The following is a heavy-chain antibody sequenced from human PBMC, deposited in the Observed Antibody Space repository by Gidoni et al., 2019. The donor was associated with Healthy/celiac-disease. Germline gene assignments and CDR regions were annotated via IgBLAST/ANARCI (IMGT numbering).Heavy chain of an antibody. CDR1: GFTFSSYW. J-gene: IGHJ4*02. Sequence: EVQLVESGGGLVQPGGSLRLSCAASGFTFSSYWMSWVRQAPGKGLEWVANIKQDGSEKYYVDSVKGRFTISRDNAKNSLYLQMNSLRAEDTAVYYCAREEGEYSSSDVMNYFDYWGQGTLVTVSS. CDR3: AREEGEYSSSDVMNYFDY. D-gene: IGHD6-6*01. V-gene: IGHV3-7*03. CDR2: IKQDGSEK.